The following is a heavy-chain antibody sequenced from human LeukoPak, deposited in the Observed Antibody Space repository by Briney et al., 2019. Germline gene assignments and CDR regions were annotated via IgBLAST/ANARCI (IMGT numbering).Heavy chain of an antibody. Sequence: GGSLRLSCAASGFTFSSYAMSWARQAPGKGLEWVSAVNARGYSTYYADSVKGRFTISRDNAKNSLYLQMNSLRAEDTAVYYCARDLNSIAAADDAFDIWGQGTMVTVSS. CDR2: VNARGYST. D-gene: IGHD6-13*01. V-gene: IGHV3-23*01. J-gene: IGHJ3*02. CDR3: ARDLNSIAAADDAFDI. CDR1: GFTFSSYA.